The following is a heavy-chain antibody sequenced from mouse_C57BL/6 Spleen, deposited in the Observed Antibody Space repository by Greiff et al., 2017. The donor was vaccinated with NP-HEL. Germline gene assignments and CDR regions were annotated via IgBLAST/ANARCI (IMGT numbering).Heavy chain of an antibody. CDR2: IYPSDSET. J-gene: IGHJ2*01. D-gene: IGHD1-1*01. Sequence: QQSCKASGYTFTSYWMDWVKQRPGQGLEWIGNIYPSDSETHYNQKFKDKATLTVDKSSSTAYMQLSSLTSEDSAVYYCARWATTVVALDYWGQGTTLTVSS. V-gene: IGHV1-61*01. CDR1: GYTFTSYW. CDR3: ARWATTVVALDY.